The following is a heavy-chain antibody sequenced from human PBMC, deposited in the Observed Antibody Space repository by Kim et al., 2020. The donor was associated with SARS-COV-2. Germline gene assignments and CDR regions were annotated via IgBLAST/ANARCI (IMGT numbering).Heavy chain of an antibody. V-gene: IGHV3-30*02. D-gene: IGHD6-13*01. J-gene: IGHJ3*02. Sequence: KRRLTISRHNSKNTLYLQMNSLRAEDTAVYYCAKDLGLYSSSWNDAFDIWGQGTMVTVSS. CDR3: AKDLGLYSSSWNDAFDI.